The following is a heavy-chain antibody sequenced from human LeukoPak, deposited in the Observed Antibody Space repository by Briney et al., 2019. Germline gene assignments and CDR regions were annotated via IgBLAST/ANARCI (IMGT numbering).Heavy chain of an antibody. V-gene: IGHV3-7*01. J-gene: IGHJ2*01. D-gene: IGHD2-2*01. CDR3: STGHWYFDL. CDR2: IKEDGSER. Sequence: GGSLRLSCAASGFTFNNYWMSWVRQAPGKGLEWLANIKEDGSERYYVDSVKGRFTISRGNAKNSLYLQMNSLRAEDTAVYYCSTGHWYFDLWGRGTLVTVSS. CDR1: GFTFNNYW.